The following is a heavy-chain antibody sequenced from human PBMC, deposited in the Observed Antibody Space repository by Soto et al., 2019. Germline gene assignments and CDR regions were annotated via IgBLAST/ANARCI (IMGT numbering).Heavy chain of an antibody. V-gene: IGHV1-18*01. CDR2: ISPFNGNT. D-gene: IGHD5-12*01. J-gene: IGHJ4*02. CDR3: ARDVDGYNPDY. CDR1: GYPFTHYV. Sequence: ASVKVSCKSSGYPFTHYVITWVRQAPGQGPEWMGWISPFNGNTNYGQTLQGRVTLTTDTSTSTVYMELRSLRSDDTAVYYCARDVDGYNPDYWGQGTLVTVSS.